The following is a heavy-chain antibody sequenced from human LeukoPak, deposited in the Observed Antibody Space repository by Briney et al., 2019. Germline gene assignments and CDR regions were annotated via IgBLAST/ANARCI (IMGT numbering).Heavy chain of an antibody. CDR2: ILPNGGST. CDR3: ARDRDGGFAFDI. CDR1: GFTFSSNV. J-gene: IGHJ3*02. V-gene: IGHV3-64*01. Sequence: GGSLRLSCAASGFTFSSNVMHWVRQAPGNGLEYVSAILPNGGSTSYANSVRGRFTISRDNSKNTLYLQMGSLRVEDMAVYYCARDRDGGFAFDIWGQGTMVTVSS. D-gene: IGHD5-24*01.